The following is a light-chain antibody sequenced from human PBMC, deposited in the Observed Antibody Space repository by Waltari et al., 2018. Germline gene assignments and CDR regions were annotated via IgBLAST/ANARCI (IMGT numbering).Light chain of an antibody. CDR1: QSIRSY. J-gene: IGKJ4*01. Sequence: DIQMTQSPLSLSASVGDRVTITCRASQSIRSYLNWYQQKPGKAPKLLIYAASSLQSGVPSRFSGSGSGTDFTLTISSLQPEDFATYYCQQSYSTPLTFGGWTNVEIK. CDR2: AAS. CDR3: QQSYSTPLT. V-gene: IGKV1-39*01.